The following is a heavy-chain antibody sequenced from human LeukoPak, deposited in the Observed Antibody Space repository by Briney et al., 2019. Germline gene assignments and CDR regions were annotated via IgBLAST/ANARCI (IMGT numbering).Heavy chain of an antibody. CDR3: AKDITGYSSGWRLEDAFDI. J-gene: IGHJ3*02. CDR2: ISGSGGGT. V-gene: IGHV3-23*01. D-gene: IGHD6-19*01. Sequence: GGSLRLSCAASGFTFSSYAMSWVRQAPGEGREWVSAISGSGGGTYYADSVKGRFTISRDNSKNTLYLQMNSLRAEDTAVYYCAKDITGYSSGWRLEDAFDIWGQGTMVTVSS. CDR1: GFTFSSYA.